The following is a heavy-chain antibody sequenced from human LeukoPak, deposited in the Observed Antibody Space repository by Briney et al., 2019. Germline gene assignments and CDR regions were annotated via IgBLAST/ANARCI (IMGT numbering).Heavy chain of an antibody. CDR3: ARVGGYISASDGFDI. CDR2: IRAKKDSYST. CDR1: GFTFGDYA. V-gene: IGHV3-72*01. Sequence: QAGGSLRLSCTASGFTFGDYAMSWVRQAPGKGPEWVGRIRAKKDSYSTEYAAPVKGRFTISRDDSKNSLYLQMHSLKTEDTAVYYCARVGGYISASDGFDIWGQGTMVTVSS. J-gene: IGHJ3*02. D-gene: IGHD5-12*01.